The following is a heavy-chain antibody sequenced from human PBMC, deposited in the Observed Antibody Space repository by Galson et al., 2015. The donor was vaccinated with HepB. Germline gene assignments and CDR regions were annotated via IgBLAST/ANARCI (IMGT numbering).Heavy chain of an antibody. CDR3: ARGNSWHYGDYDGWHPLDY. D-gene: IGHD3-3*01. J-gene: IGHJ4*02. Sequence: ETLSLTCGVSGGAITNNNYVWGWIRQSPGVGLQWIGTTYYGGHTYYNPSLRSRVSISIDTSSGQFSLTVTFVTAADTALYYCARGNSWHYGDYDGWHPLDYWGQGTQVTVSA. V-gene: IGHV4-39*01. CDR2: TYYGGHT. CDR1: GGAITNNNYV.